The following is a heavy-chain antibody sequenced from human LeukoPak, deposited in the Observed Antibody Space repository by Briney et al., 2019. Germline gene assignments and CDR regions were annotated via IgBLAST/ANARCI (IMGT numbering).Heavy chain of an antibody. V-gene: IGHV1-69*01. Sequence: GSSVKVSCKASGGTFSSYAISWVRQAAGQGLEWMGGIMPIFGTENYAQKFQGRVTITADESTSTAYMELSSLRSEDTAVYYCARDEPTRIAAAGTGGGTYYYYYYGMDVWGQGTTVTVSS. D-gene: IGHD6-13*01. CDR2: IMPIFGTE. CDR3: ARDEPTRIAAAGTGGGTYYYYYYGMDV. J-gene: IGHJ6*02. CDR1: GGTFSSYA.